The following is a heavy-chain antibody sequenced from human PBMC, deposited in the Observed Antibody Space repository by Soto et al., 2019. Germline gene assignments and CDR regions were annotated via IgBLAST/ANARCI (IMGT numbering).Heavy chain of an antibody. V-gene: IGHV3-30*18. CDR1: GFTFSDYA. Sequence: VQLVESGGGVVQPGRSLRLSCAASGFTFSDYAMHWVRQAPGKGLEWVAVVSHDGRNTHYADSVKGRFTISRDSSKNTVSTEMTSLRTEDTAVNYCAKGGRQWLVTSDFNYWGQGALVPVSS. J-gene: IGHJ4*02. D-gene: IGHD6-19*01. CDR2: VSHDGRNT. CDR3: AKGGRQWLVTSDFNY.